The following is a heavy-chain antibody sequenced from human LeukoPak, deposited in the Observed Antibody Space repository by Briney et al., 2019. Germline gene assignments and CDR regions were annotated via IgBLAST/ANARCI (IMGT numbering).Heavy chain of an antibody. CDR3: ATCSGGSCSYRAFDI. CDR1: GYTLTELS. J-gene: IGHJ3*02. D-gene: IGHD2-15*01. V-gene: IGHV1-24*01. CDR2: FDPEDGET. Sequence: ASVKVSCKVSGYTLTELSMHGVRQAPGKGLEWMGGFDPEDGETIYAQKFQGRVTMTEDTSTDTAYMELSSLRSEDKAVYYCATCSGGSCSYRAFDIWGQGTMVTVSS.